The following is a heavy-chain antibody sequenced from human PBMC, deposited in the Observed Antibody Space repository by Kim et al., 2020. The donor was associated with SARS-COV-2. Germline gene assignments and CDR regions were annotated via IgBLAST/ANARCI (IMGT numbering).Heavy chain of an antibody. CDR1: GFTFDDYA. CDR2: ISWNSGYI. CDR3: AKRTYSSSWRGGGMDV. V-gene: IGHV3-9*01. J-gene: IGHJ6*02. D-gene: IGHD6-13*01. Sequence: GGSLRLSCAASGFTFDDYAMHWVRQAPGKGLEWVSGISWNSGYIGYADSVKGRFTITRDNAKNSLYLQMNSLRAEDTALYYCAKRTYSSSWRGGGMDVWGQGTTVTVSS.